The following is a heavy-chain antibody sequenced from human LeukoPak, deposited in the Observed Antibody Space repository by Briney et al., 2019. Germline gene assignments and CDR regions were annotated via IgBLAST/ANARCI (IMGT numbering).Heavy chain of an antibody. Sequence: SVKVSCKASGGTFSSYAISWVRQAPGQGLEWMGGIIPIFGTANYAQKFQGRVTITADESTSTAYMELSSLRSEDTAVYYCSRLGIAAARGGDWGQRTPGTVSS. V-gene: IGHV1-69*13. CDR3: SRLGIAAARGGD. D-gene: IGHD6-13*01. CDR2: IIPIFGTA. J-gene: IGHJ4*01. CDR1: GGTFSSYA.